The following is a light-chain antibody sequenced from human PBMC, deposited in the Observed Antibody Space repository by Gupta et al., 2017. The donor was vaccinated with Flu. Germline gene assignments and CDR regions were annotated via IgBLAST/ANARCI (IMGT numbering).Light chain of an antibody. V-gene: IGLV2-8*01. J-gene: IGLJ2*01. CDR1: SSDVGGYKY. CDR3: SSYAGGNKV. CDR2: EVT. Sequence: QSALTQPPSASGSPGQSVTISCTGTSSDVGGYKYVSWYQHHPGKAPKLMIYEVTKRPSGVPDRFPGSKSGNTASLTVSGLLPDDEADYYCSSYAGGNKVFGGGTKLTVL.